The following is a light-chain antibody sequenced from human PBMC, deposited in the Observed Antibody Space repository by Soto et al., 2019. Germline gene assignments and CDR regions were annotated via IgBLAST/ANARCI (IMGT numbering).Light chain of an antibody. Sequence: ETVLTQSPATLSLSPGERATLSCRASQSVSSYLAWYQQKPGQAPRVLIYGASSRATGIPDRFSGSGSGTDFTLTISRLEPEDFAAYYCQQYGSSPLTFGGGTKVDIK. CDR2: GAS. V-gene: IGKV3-20*01. CDR3: QQYGSSPLT. J-gene: IGKJ4*01. CDR1: QSVSSY.